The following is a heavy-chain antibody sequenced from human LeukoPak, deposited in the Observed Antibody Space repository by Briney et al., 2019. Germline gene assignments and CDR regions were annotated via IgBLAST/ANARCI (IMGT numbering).Heavy chain of an antibody. CDR2: ISSSSSYI. J-gene: IGHJ6*02. V-gene: IGHV3-21*01. CDR1: GFTFSSYS. CDR3: ARDRDYYGMDV. Sequence: GGSLRLFCAASGFTFSSYSMNWVRQAPGKGLEWVSSISSSSSYIYYADSVKGRFTISRDNAKNSLYLQMNSLRAEDTAVYYCARDRDYYGMDVWGQGTTVTVSS.